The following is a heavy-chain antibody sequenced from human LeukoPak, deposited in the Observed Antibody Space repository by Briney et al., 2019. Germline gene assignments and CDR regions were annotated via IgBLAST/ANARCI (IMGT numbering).Heavy chain of an antibody. CDR2: IYPGDSDT. Sequence: EESLKISCQSSGYTFTSYWIGWVRQMPGKGLQWMGIIYPGDSDTTYSPSFQGQVTISADKSISTAYLQWSSLKASDTAIYYCARLIVGSSSTGWFDPWGQGTLVTVSS. CDR3: ARLIVGSSSTGWFDP. J-gene: IGHJ5*02. V-gene: IGHV5-51*01. CDR1: GYTFTSYW. D-gene: IGHD6-6*01.